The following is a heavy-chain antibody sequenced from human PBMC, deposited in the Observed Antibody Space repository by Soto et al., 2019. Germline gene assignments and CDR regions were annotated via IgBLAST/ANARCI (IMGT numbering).Heavy chain of an antibody. J-gene: IGHJ6*02. CDR3: ARESGYRYGFALNINYDYGMDG. CDR2: ISSSSSTT. CDR1: GFRFSDYT. D-gene: IGHD5-18*01. Sequence: EVQLVESGGGLVQPGGSLRLSCAASGFRFSDYTMNWVRQAPGKGLEWVSYISSSSSTTYYADSVRGRFTISGDNAKNSLFLEMNSLRDEDTAVYYCARESGYRYGFALNINYDYGMDGWGQGTTVTVSS. V-gene: IGHV3-48*02.